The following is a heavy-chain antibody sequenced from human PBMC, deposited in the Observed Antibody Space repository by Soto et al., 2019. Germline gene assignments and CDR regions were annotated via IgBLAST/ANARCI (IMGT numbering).Heavy chain of an antibody. CDR1: GFSFSNYF. CDR3: ATSYSSASWHFQY. CDR2: ISGDSSHI. D-gene: IGHD6-6*01. Sequence: EVQLAESGGGLVKPGGSLRLSCAASGFSFSNYFLNWFRQAPGKGREWLSSISGDSSHIDYTDSLEGRFTISRDTAKRTLCLQMNSLRTEDTAVYYCATSYSSASWHFQYWGQGTQVIVSS. V-gene: IGHV3-21*02. J-gene: IGHJ1*01.